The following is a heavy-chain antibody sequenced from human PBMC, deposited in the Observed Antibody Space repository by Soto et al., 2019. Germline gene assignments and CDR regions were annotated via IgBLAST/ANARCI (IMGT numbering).Heavy chain of an antibody. CDR3: ARTYYYDSSGYEIRYFQH. V-gene: IGHV4-31*03. CDR2: IYYSGST. D-gene: IGHD3-22*01. Sequence: SETLSLTCTVSGGSISSGGYYWRWIRPHPGKGLEWIGYIYYSGSTYYNPSLKSRVTISVDTSKNQFSLKLSSVTAADTAVYYCARTYYYDSSGYEIRYFQHWGQGTLVTVSS. J-gene: IGHJ1*01. CDR1: GGSISSGGYY.